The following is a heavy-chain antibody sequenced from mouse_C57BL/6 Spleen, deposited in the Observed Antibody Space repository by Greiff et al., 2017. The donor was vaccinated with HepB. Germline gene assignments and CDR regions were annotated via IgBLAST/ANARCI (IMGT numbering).Heavy chain of an antibody. D-gene: IGHD3-2*02. V-gene: IGHV7-4*01. J-gene: IGHJ3*01. Sequence: EVQRVESGGGLVQPGASLRLSCAASGFTFTDYYMSWVRQPPGKAPEWLALIRNKANGYTTEYTASVKGRFTISRDNSQNILYLPMNTLRAEDSATYYCVKAHSSGYYAWFAYWGQGTLVTVSA. CDR1: GFTFTDYY. CDR2: IRNKANGYTT. CDR3: VKAHSSGYYAWFAY.